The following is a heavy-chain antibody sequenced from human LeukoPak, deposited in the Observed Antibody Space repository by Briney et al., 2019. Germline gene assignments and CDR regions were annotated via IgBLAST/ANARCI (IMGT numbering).Heavy chain of an antibody. CDR2: IYYSGST. Sequence: SETLSLTCTVSGGSISSSSYYWGWIRQPPGKGLEWIGSIYYSGSTYYNPSLKGRVTISVDTSKNQFSLKLSSVTAADTAVYYCATTQDYPGGAFDIWGQGTMVTVSS. J-gene: IGHJ3*02. CDR3: ATTQDYPGGAFDI. D-gene: IGHD3-16*01. V-gene: IGHV4-39*01. CDR1: GGSISSSSYY.